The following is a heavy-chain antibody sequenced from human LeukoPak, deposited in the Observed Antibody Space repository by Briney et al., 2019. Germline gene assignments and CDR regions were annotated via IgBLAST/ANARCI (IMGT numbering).Heavy chain of an antibody. Sequence: ASVKVSCKASGYTFTSYYMHWVRQVPGQGLEWMGIINPSGGSTSYAQKFQGRVTMTRDTSTSTVYMELSSLRSEDTAVYYCAAAIAVAGATSPLVYWGQGTLVTVSS. V-gene: IGHV1-46*01. D-gene: IGHD6-19*01. CDR2: INPSGGST. J-gene: IGHJ4*02. CDR1: GYTFTSYY. CDR3: AAAIAVAGATSPLVY.